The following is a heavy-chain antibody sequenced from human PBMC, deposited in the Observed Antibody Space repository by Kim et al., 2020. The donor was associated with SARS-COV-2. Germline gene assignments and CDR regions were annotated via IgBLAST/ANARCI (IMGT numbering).Heavy chain of an antibody. J-gene: IGHJ5*02. Sequence: SSQNFQGRLTLTRNTSASAAYMELSSLASKDTAVYYCAREGSGSYNWLDPWGQGTLVTVSS. CDR3: AREGSGSYNWLDP. V-gene: IGHV1-3*01. D-gene: IGHD3-10*01.